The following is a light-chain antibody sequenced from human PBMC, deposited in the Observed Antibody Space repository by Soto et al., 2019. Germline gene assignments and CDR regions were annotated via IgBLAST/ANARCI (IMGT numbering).Light chain of an antibody. CDR2: AAS. CDR3: QQYNSYS. CDR1: QGISSY. J-gene: IGKJ1*01. V-gene: IGKV1-9*01. Sequence: DIQLTQSPSFLSASVGDRVTITCRASQGISSYLAWYQQKPGKAPKLLIYAASTLQSGVPSRFSGSGSGTDFTLTISSMQPDDFATYYCQQYNSYSFGQGTKVDIK.